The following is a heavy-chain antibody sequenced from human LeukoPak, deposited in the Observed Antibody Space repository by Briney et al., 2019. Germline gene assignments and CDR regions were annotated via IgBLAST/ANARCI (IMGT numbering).Heavy chain of an antibody. V-gene: IGHV4-34*01. CDR3: AKTHSSGWLLDY. D-gene: IGHD6-19*01. J-gene: IGHJ4*02. Sequence: KPSETLSLTCAVYGGSFSGYYWSWIRQPPGKGLEWIGEINHSGSTNYNPSLKSRVTISVDTSKNQFSLKLSSVIAADTAVYYCAKTHSSGWLLDYWGQGTLVTVSS. CDR2: INHSGST. CDR1: GGSFSGYY.